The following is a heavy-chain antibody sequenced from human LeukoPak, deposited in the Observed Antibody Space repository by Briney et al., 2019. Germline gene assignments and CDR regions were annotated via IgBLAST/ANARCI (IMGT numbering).Heavy chain of an antibody. J-gene: IGHJ5*02. V-gene: IGHV1-69*13. CDR2: IIPIFGTA. CDR1: GGTFSSYA. D-gene: IGHD6-13*01. Sequence: PVASVKVSCKASGGTFSSYAISWVRQAPGQGLEWMGGIIPIFGTANYAQKFQGRVTITADESTITAYMELSSLRSEDTAVYYCAKEGNSSWTNWFDPWGQGTLVTVSS. CDR3: AKEGNSSWTNWFDP.